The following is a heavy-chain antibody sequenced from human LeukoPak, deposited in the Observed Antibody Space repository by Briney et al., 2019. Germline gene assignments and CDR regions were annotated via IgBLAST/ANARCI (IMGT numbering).Heavy chain of an antibody. J-gene: IGHJ5*02. CDR1: GGSISSSSYY. CDR3: ARAWTVSPTVTTGNNWFDP. D-gene: IGHD4-17*01. Sequence: SETLSLTCTVSGGSISSSSYYWGWIRQPPGKGLEWIGSIYYSGSTYYNPSLKSRVTISVDTSKNQFSLKLSSVTAADTAVYYCARAWTVSPTVTTGNNWFDPWGQGTLVTVSS. V-gene: IGHV4-39*07. CDR2: IYYSGST.